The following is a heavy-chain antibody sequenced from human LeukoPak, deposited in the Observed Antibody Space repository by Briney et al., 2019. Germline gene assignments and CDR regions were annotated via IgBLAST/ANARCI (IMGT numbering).Heavy chain of an antibody. J-gene: IGHJ6*04. Sequence: SETLSLTCAVYGGSFSGYYWSWIRLPPGKGLEWIGEINHSGSTNYNPSLKSRVIISVDMSKSQFSLKLSSVTAADTAVYYCARKIFLDVWGKGTTVTVSS. CDR1: GGSFSGYY. CDR2: INHSGST. CDR3: ARKIFLDV. V-gene: IGHV4-34*01.